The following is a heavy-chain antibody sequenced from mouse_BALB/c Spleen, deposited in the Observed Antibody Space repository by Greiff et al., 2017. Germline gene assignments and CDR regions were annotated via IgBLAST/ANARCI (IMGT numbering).Heavy chain of an antibody. D-gene: IGHD2-4*01. CDR3: ARGPNYDFYAMDY. Sequence: VQLQQSGPELVKPGASMKISCKASGYSFTGYTMNWVKQSHGKNLEWIGLINPYNGGTSYNQKFKGKATLTVDKSSSTAYMEILSLTSEDSAVYYCARGPNYDFYAMDYWGQGTSVTVSS. CDR1: GYSFTGYT. V-gene: IGHV1-18*01. CDR2: INPYNGGT. J-gene: IGHJ4*01.